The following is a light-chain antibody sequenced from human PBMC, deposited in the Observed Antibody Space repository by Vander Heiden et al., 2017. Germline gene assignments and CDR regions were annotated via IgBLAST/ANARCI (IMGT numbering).Light chain of an antibody. V-gene: IGKV1-16*01. Sequence: DIQMTHSPSSFHASVGDRVTILCRASQDISNYLAWFQQKPGKAPRSLIYAASSWQSGVPARFSGSGSGTDFTLTISSLQSEDFATYYCQQYYSCPFTFGPGTKVDIK. CDR1: QDISNY. CDR3: QQYYSCPFT. CDR2: AAS. J-gene: IGKJ3*01.